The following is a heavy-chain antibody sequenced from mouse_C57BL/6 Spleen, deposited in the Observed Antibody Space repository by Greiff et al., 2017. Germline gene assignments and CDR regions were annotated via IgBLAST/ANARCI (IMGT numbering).Heavy chain of an antibody. V-gene: IGHV14-2*01. CDR1: GFNIKDYY. CDR3: APGSSYGYFDV. CDR2: IDPEDGET. Sequence: DVKLVESGAELVKPGASVKLSCTASGFNIKDYYMHWVKQRTEQGLEWIGRIDPEDGETKYAPKFQGKATITADTSSNTAYLQLSSLTSEDTAVYYCAPGSSYGYFDVWGTGTTVTVSS. D-gene: IGHD1-1*01. J-gene: IGHJ1*03.